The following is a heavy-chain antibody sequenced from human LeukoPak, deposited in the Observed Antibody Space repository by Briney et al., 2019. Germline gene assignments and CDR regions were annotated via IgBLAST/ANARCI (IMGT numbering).Heavy chain of an antibody. CDR2: INHSGST. Sequence: PSETLSLTCAVYGGSFSGYYWSWIRQPPGKGLEWIGEINHSGSTNYNPSLKSRVTISVDTSKNQFSLKLSSVTAADTAVYYCARSDSGGHAFDIWGQGTMVTVSS. D-gene: IGHD1-14*01. CDR3: ARSDSGGHAFDI. J-gene: IGHJ3*02. CDR1: GGSFSGYY. V-gene: IGHV4-34*01.